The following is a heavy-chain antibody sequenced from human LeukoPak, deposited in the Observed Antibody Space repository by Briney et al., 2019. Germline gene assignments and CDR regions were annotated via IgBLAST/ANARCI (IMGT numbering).Heavy chain of an antibody. D-gene: IGHD5-18*01. CDR1: GFAVSVNY. CDR3: AGPLDYSGYSYGYAY. J-gene: IGHJ4*02. CDR2: IYSGGGT. Sequence: PGGSLRLSCAASGFAVSVNYMSWVRQAPGKGLEWVSIIYSGGGTYYADYVKGRFTISRDNSKNTLFLQMNSLRVEDTAVYYCAGPLDYSGYSYGYAYWGQGTLVTVSS. V-gene: IGHV3-53*01.